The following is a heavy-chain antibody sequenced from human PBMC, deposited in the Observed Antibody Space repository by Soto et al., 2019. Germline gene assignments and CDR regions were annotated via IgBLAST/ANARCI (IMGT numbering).Heavy chain of an antibody. CDR3: ARVGGYCSSTSCYYYYDGRVV. D-gene: IGHD2-2*01. CDR2: IIPIFGTA. Sequence: QVQLVQSGAEVKKPGSSVKVSCKASGGTFSSYAISWVRQAPGHGLEWMGGIIPIFGTANYAQKFQGRVTITADESTSTAYMELSSLRAADTAVYYCARVGGYCSSTSCYYYYDGRVVGVQGTTVTVSS. V-gene: IGHV1-69*01. J-gene: IGHJ6*02. CDR1: GGTFSSYA.